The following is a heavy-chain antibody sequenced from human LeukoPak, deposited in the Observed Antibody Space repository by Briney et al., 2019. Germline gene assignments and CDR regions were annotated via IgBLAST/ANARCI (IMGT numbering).Heavy chain of an antibody. J-gene: IGHJ4*02. D-gene: IGHD6-19*01. Sequence: ASVKVPCKASGGTFSSYAISWVRQAPGQGLEWMGRIIPILGIANYAQKFQGRVTITADKSTSTAYMELSSLRSEDTAVYYCARVESSGWYYYFDYWGQGTPVTVSS. CDR2: IIPILGIA. CDR3: ARVESSGWYYYFDY. CDR1: GGTFSSYA. V-gene: IGHV1-69*04.